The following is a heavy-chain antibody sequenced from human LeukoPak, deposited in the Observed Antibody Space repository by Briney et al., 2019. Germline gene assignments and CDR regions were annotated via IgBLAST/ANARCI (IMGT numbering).Heavy chain of an antibody. CDR3: ARSIAAAGYDVFDI. CDR2: ISSSSSYI. J-gene: IGHJ3*02. CDR1: GFTFSSYS. D-gene: IGHD6-13*01. Sequence: PGGSLRLSCAASGFTFSSYSMNWVRQAPGKGLEWVSSISSSSSYIYYADSVKGRFTISRDNAKNSLYLQMNSLRAEDTAVYYCARSIAAAGYDVFDIGAKGTRVPVSS. V-gene: IGHV3-21*01.